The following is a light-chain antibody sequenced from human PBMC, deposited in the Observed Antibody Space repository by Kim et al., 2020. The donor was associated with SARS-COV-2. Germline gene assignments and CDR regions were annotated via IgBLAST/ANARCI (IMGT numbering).Light chain of an antibody. J-gene: IGLJ1*01. Sequence: QSALTQPPSASGSPGQSVTISCTGSSSDIGSYNYVSWYQQYPGKAPKLMIYEVSKRPSGVPGRFSGSKSGNTASLTVSGLQAEDEADYYCSAYVVSNKNVCGTGTKVTVL. CDR1: SSDIGSYNY. CDR3: SAYVVSNKNV. V-gene: IGLV2-8*01. CDR2: EVS.